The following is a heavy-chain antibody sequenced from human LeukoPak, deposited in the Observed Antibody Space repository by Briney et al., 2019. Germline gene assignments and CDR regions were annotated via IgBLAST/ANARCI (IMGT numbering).Heavy chain of an antibody. V-gene: IGHV3-30*03. Sequence: PGGSLRLSCAASGFTFNKYWMTWVRQAPGKGLEWVAVISYDGSNKYYADSVKGRFTISRDNSKNTLYLQMNSLRAEDTAVYYCARGGGSGSGKLIDYWGQGTLVTVSS. D-gene: IGHD3-10*01. CDR2: ISYDGSNK. CDR1: GFTFNKYW. J-gene: IGHJ4*02. CDR3: ARGGGSGSGKLIDY.